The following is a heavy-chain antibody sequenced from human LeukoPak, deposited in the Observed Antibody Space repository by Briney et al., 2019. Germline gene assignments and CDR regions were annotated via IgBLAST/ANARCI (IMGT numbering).Heavy chain of an antibody. J-gene: IGHJ6*03. CDR3: ARVSIDSTGVLYFYYYMDV. V-gene: IGHV3-49*04. D-gene: IGHD3-3*01. Sequence: GGSLRLSCTTSGFTFCDYGVSWVRQAPGKGREWVGFIRSKPYGGTTDHAASVKGRFTISRDDSKSVASLQMNSLKTEDTAVYYCARVSIDSTGVLYFYYYMDVWGKGTTVTVSS. CDR2: IRSKPYGGTT. CDR1: GFTFCDYG.